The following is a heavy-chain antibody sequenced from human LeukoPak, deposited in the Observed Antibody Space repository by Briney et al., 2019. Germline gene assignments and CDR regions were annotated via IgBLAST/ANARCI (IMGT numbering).Heavy chain of an antibody. Sequence: PGGSLRLSCAASGFTFSSCAMTWVRQAPGKGLEWVSGISGSGGSPYYPDSVKGRFTISRDNSKNTLYLQMNSLRAEDTAVYYCAKGSYSSGWYESDYWDQGTLVTVSS. CDR2: ISGSGGSP. J-gene: IGHJ4*02. V-gene: IGHV3-23*01. CDR3: AKGSYSSGWYESDY. CDR1: GFTFSSCA. D-gene: IGHD6-19*01.